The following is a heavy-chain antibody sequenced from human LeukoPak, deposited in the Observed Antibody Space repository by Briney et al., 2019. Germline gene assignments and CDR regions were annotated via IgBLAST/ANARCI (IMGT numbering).Heavy chain of an antibody. CDR2: IDSSGIT. V-gene: IGHV4-59*01. J-gene: IGHJ4*02. CDR1: GGSLSSFY. CDR3: ATVASGWYPDY. Sequence: SETLSLTCTVSGGSLSSFYYTWIRQPPGKGLEWIGYIDSSGITNYNSSLNSRVTISLDTSQNQFSLKLNSVTAADTAVYYCATVASGWYPDYWGQGALVTVAS. D-gene: IGHD6-19*01.